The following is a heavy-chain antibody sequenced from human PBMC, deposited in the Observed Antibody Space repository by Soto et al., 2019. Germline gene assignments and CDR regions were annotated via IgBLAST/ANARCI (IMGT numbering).Heavy chain of an antibody. V-gene: IGHV4-30-4*01. CDR2: ISYSGSS. D-gene: IGHD3-3*01. Sequence: SETLSLSXTVSGGSISSGDYYWSWLRQRPGKGLEWIGYISYSGSSYYNLSLKSRVTISVDTSKNHLSLKLSSVTAADTALYYCARDRGRTYYDFWSGLLYYYHCMGVWGQGTTVTVSS. J-gene: IGHJ6*02. CDR3: ARDRGRTYYDFWSGLLYYYHCMGV. CDR1: GGSISSGDYY.